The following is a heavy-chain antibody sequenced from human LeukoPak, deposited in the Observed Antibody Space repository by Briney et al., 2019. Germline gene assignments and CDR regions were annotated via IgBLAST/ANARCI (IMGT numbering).Heavy chain of an antibody. CDR3: SPHFRSWHFLDY. V-gene: IGHV4-34*01. D-gene: IGHD6-13*01. Sequence: SEALSLTCAVCGGSFSGYYWSWLRQPPGKGLEGMGEINHSGSTNYNLCLMSRVTISVDTCKNQYSLMFSSVPAADTAEYCFSPHFRSWHFLDYWGQGTLVTVSS. J-gene: IGHJ4*02. CDR2: INHSGST. CDR1: GGSFSGYY.